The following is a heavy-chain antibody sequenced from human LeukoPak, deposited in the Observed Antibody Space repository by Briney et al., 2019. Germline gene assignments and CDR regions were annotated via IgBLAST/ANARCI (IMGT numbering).Heavy chain of an antibody. D-gene: IGHD4-11*01. CDR2: INHSGST. CDR3: ASQNNDYDAFDI. CDR1: GESFSAYY. V-gene: IGHV4-34*01. J-gene: IGHJ3*02. Sequence: SETLSLTCAVYGAVYGESFSAYYWGWIRQPPGKGLEWIGEINHSGSTNYNPSLKSRVTISVDTSKNQFSLKLSSVTAADTAVYYCASQNNDYDAFDIWGQGTMVTVSS.